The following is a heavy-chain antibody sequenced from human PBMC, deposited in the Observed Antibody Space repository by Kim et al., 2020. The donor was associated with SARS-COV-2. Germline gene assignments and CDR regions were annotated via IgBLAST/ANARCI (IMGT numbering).Heavy chain of an antibody. Sequence: GGSLRLSCAASGFTFSSYAMSWVRQAPGKGLEWVSAISGSGGSTYYADSVKGRFTISRDNSKNTLYLQMNSLRAEDTAVYYCAKMDTMVRGEGNFDYWGQGTLVTVSS. CDR3: AKMDTMVRGEGNFDY. CDR1: GFTFSSYA. CDR2: ISGSGGST. V-gene: IGHV3-23*01. J-gene: IGHJ4*02. D-gene: IGHD3-10*01.